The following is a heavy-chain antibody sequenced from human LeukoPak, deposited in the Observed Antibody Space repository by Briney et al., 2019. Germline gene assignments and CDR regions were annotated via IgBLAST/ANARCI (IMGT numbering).Heavy chain of an antibody. CDR1: GGSISSYY. CDR3: ARGRYSGSPIDY. D-gene: IGHD1-26*01. V-gene: IGHV4-59*01. CDR2: IYYSGST. J-gene: IGHJ4*02. Sequence: SETLSLTCTVSGGSISSYYWSWIRQPPGKGLEWIGYIYYSGSTNYNPSLKSRVTISVDTSKNQFPLKLSSVTAADTAVYYCARGRYSGSPIDYGGQGTLVTVSS.